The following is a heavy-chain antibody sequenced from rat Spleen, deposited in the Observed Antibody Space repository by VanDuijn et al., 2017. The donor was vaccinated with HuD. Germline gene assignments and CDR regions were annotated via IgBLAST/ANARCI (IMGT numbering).Heavy chain of an antibody. CDR3: TRGYVMDA. CDR2: INYDDSTT. J-gene: IGHJ4*01. Sequence: EVQLVESDGALVQPGRSLKLSCAASGFTFSDYYMAWVRQAPTKGLEWVATINYDDSTTYYRDSVKGRFTLSRDNAKNTQSLQMDSLRSEDTAIYYCTRGYVMDAWGQGASVTVSS. V-gene: IGHV5-29*01. CDR1: GFTFSDYY.